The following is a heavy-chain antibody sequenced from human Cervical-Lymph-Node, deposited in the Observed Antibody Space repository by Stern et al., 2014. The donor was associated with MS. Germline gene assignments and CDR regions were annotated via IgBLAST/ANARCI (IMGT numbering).Heavy chain of an antibody. D-gene: IGHD3-16*01. CDR2: ISYDGDIE. Sequence: QVQLVQSGGGVVHPGRSLRLSCEASGFTFSNSAMHWVRQAPGKGLEWVALISYDGDIETYAASVKGRFTVSRDNSKNTLFLEMNTLRAEDTAFYYCARDEGDSLLEYWGQGALVTVSS. CDR3: ARDEGDSLLEY. CDR1: GFTFSNSA. V-gene: IGHV3-30*04. J-gene: IGHJ4*01.